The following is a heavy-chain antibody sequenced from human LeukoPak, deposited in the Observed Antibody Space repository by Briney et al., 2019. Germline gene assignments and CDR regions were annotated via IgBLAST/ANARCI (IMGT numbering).Heavy chain of an antibody. D-gene: IGHD4-23*01. J-gene: IGHJ4*02. CDR1: GGSISSSSYY. CDR3: ARDHLDYGGNSEDFDY. Sequence: SETLSLTCTVSGGSISSSSYYWGWIRQPPGKGLEWIGSIYYSGSTYYNPSLKSRVTISVDTSKNQFSLKLSSVTAADTAVYYCARDHLDYGGNSEDFDYWGQGTLVTVSS. CDR2: IYYSGST. V-gene: IGHV4-39*07.